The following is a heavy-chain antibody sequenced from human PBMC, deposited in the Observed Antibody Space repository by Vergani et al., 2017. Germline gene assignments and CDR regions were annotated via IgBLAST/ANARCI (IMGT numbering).Heavy chain of an antibody. CDR3: AKDWRGYSSSWYYFDY. D-gene: IGHD6-13*01. V-gene: IGHV3-7*03. J-gene: IGHJ4*02. CDR2: IKQDGSEK. CDR1: GFTFSSYW. Sequence: EVQLVESGGGLVQPGGSLRLSCAASGFTFSSYWMSWVRQAPGKGLEWVANIKQDGSEKYYVDSVKGRFTISRDNAKNSRYLQMNSLRAEDTALYYCAKDWRGYSSSWYYFDYGGQGSLVTVSS.